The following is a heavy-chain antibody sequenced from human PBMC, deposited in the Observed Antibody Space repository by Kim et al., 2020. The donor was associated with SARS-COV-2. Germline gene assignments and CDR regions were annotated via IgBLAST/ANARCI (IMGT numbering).Heavy chain of an antibody. J-gene: IGHJ4*02. Sequence: SVKVSCKASGGTFSSYAISWVRQAPGQGLEWMGGIIPIFGTANYAQKFQGRVTITADESTSTAYMELSSLRSEDTAVYYCARDRAIPSAGVDHAKDLEWLLPYYFDYWGQGTLVTVSS. V-gene: IGHV1-69*13. CDR2: IIPIFGTA. D-gene: IGHD3-3*01. CDR3: ARDRAIPSAGVDHAKDLEWLLPYYFDY. CDR1: GGTFSSYA.